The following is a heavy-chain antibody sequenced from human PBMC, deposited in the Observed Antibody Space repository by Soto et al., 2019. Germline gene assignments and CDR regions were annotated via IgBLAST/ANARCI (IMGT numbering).Heavy chain of an antibody. D-gene: IGHD4-17*01. V-gene: IGHV4-30-4*01. Sequence: QVQLQESGPGLVKPSETLSLTCTVSGGSMSGHMSYWSWIRQPPGKGLEWIGYIYESGSTYYNPSLKSRVTITVDTSKKQFSLRLNSVTAADTAVYYCAREIIPLTIDWYFDLWCRGTLVTVSS. J-gene: IGHJ2*01. CDR3: AREIIPLTIDWYFDL. CDR2: IYESGST. CDR1: GGSMSGHMSY.